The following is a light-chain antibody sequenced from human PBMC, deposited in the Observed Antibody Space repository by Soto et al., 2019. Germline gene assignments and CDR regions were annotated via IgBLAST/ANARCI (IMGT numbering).Light chain of an antibody. V-gene: IGKV3-15*01. Sequence: EIVMTQSPATLSVSPGGRATLSCRASQSISDTLAWYQQKPGQAPRLLIYSASRRATGFPARFSGSGSGTDFTLTISSLQSEDFAAYYCQQYNNWPRTFGQGTKVDIK. CDR3: QQYNNWPRT. CDR1: QSISDT. J-gene: IGKJ1*01. CDR2: SAS.